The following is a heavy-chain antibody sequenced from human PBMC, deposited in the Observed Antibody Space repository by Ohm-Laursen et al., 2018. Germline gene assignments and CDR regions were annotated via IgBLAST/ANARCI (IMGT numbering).Heavy chain of an antibody. CDR2: IYYRGTT. V-gene: IGHV4-59*07. CDR1: GASISSEY. D-gene: IGHD3-22*01. CDR3: ARIESDSGGYWYFGMDV. J-gene: IGHJ6*02. Sequence: SDTLSLTCTVSGASISSEYWTWIRQPPEKGLEWIGYIYYRGTTNYNPSLKSRVTISVDTSKNQFSLKLSSVTAADTALYYCARIESDSGGYWYFGMDVWGQGTTVTVSS.